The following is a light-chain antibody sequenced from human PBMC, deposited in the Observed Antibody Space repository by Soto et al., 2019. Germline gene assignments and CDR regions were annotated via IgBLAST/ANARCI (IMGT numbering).Light chain of an antibody. CDR1: QSVSSS. Sequence: EVVMTQSPATLSVFPGERVTLSCRASQSVSSSLAWYQQKPGQAPRLLIYSASTGATGIPARFSGSGSGAEFTLTISSLGSEDFAVYYCQQYINGYTSGQGTKLEIK. J-gene: IGKJ2*01. V-gene: IGKV3-15*01. CDR3: QQYINGYT. CDR2: SAS.